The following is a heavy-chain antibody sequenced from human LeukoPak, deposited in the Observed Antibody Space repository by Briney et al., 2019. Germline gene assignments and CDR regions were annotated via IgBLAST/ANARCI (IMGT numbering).Heavy chain of an antibody. CDR3: ARDSRFGHYFDY. CDR1: GFTFSSYS. J-gene: IGHJ4*02. V-gene: IGHV3-21*01. Sequence: GGSLRLSCAASGFTFSSYSMNWVRQAPGKGLEWVSSTSSSSSYIYYADSVKGRFTISRDNAKNSLYVQMNSLRAEDTAVYYCARDSRFGHYFDYWGQGTLVTVSS. D-gene: IGHD3-10*01. CDR2: TSSSSSYI.